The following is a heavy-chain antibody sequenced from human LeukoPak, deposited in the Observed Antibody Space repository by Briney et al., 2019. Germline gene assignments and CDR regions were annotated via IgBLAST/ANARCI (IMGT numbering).Heavy chain of an antibody. CDR3: ARSAIAVAGTYYYYYYYMDV. CDR1: GFTFSDYY. CDR2: ISSSSSTI. Sequence: GGSLRLSCAASGFTFSDYYMNWVRQAPGKGLEWVSYISSSSSTIYYADSVKGRFTISRDNAKNSLYLQMNSLRAEDTAVYYCARSAIAVAGTYYYYYYYMDVWGKGTTVTVSS. V-gene: IGHV3-48*01. D-gene: IGHD6-19*01. J-gene: IGHJ6*03.